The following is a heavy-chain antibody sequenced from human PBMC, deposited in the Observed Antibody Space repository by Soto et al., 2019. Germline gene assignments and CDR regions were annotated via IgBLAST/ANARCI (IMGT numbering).Heavy chain of an antibody. CDR2: IYQTGSS. CDR1: GDSINSGYY. V-gene: IGHV4-38-2*01. D-gene: IGHD1-26*01. CDR3: GRSPFSGGSAY. J-gene: IGHJ4*02. Sequence: SETLSLTCAVSGDSINSGYYWGWIRQPPGKGLEWIGHIYQTGSSYYNPSLKSRVTMPVDTSKNHFSLKLSSVTASDTAMYYWGRSPFSGGSAYWSQGTLVTGS.